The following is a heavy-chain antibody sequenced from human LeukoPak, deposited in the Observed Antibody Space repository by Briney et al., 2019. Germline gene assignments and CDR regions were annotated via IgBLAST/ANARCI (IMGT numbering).Heavy chain of an antibody. J-gene: IGHJ4*02. CDR1: GFTFRSYW. Sequence: GGSLRLSCEASGFTFRSYWMTWVRQAPGKGLEWVANIKQEGSERSYVDSVKGRFTISRDDAKNSLYLQMNSLRVEDTAVYFCARDFQNIATDYWGQGTLVTVSS. D-gene: IGHD2/OR15-2a*01. V-gene: IGHV3-7*01. CDR3: ARDFQNIATDY. CDR2: IKQEGSER.